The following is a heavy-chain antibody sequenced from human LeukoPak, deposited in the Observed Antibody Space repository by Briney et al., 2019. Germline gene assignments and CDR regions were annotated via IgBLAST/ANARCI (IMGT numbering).Heavy chain of an antibody. CDR2: IIPIFGTA. D-gene: IGHD6-19*01. Sequence: SVTVSCTASGGTFSSYAISWVRQAPGQGLEWMGGIIPIFGTANYAQKFQGRVTMTEDTSTDTAYMELSSLRSEDTAVYYCATFDSSGWYGVFFDYWGQGTLVTVSS. CDR1: GGTFSSYA. CDR3: ATFDSSGWYGVFFDY. J-gene: IGHJ4*02. V-gene: IGHV1-69*06.